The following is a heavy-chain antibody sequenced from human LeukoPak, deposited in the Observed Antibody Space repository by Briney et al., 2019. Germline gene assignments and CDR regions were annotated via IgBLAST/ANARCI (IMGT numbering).Heavy chain of an antibody. CDR2: IIGSGGST. V-gene: IGHV3-23*01. CDR3: AKSGGYYDSSGYLA. J-gene: IGHJ4*02. D-gene: IGHD3-22*01. CDR1: GFTFSSYA. Sequence: PGGSLRLSCAASGFTFSSYAMSWVRQAPGKGLEWGSAIIGSGGSTYYADSVKGRFTISRDNSKNTLYLQMNRLRAEDTAVYYCAKSGGYYDSSGYLAWGQGTLVTVSS.